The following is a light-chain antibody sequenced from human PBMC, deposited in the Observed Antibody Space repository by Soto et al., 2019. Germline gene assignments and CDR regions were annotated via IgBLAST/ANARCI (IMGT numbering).Light chain of an antibody. J-gene: IGLJ1*01. CDR2: DVN. V-gene: IGLV2-14*03. CDR3: CSYTSSTAYV. Sequence: LTQPASVSGSPGQSITISCTGSSGDIGLYNFVSWYQQHPGRAPKLMIYDVNNRPSGVSDRFSGSKSGNTASLTISGLQAEDEADYYCCSYTSSTAYVFGSGTKVTVL. CDR1: SGDIGLYNF.